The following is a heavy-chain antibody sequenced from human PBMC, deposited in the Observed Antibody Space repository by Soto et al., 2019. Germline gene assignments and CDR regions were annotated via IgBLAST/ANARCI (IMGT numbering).Heavy chain of an antibody. CDR2: IFYSGST. Sequence: SETQSLTCTVSGGSISYYYWNWIRQSPGKGLEWIGYIFYSGSTHYNPSLKSRVTISIDTSKNQFSLRLTSVTAADTAVYFCARGSPPSKYGLDVWGQGTTVTVSS. J-gene: IGHJ6*02. CDR1: GGSISYYY. CDR3: ARGSPPSKYGLDV. V-gene: IGHV4-59*01. D-gene: IGHD6-13*01.